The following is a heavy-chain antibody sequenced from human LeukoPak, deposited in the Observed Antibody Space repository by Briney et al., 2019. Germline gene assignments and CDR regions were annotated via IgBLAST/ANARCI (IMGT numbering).Heavy chain of an antibody. CDR3: AKDHCSSTSCYSDY. Sequence: GGSLRLSCAASGFTFDDYAMHWVRQAPGRGLEWVSGISWNSGSIGYADSVKGRFTISRDNAKNSLYLQMNSLRAEDTALYYCAKDHCSSTSCYSDYWGQGTLVTVSS. V-gene: IGHV3-9*01. J-gene: IGHJ4*02. CDR1: GFTFDDYA. CDR2: ISWNSGSI. D-gene: IGHD2-2*01.